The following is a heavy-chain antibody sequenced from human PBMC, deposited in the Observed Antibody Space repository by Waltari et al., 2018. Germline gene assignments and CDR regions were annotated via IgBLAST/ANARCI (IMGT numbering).Heavy chain of an antibody. CDR3: VHSRMTLNWFDP. CDR1: GGTVGQNRYY. J-gene: IGHJ5*02. CDR2: ISSSGST. Sequence: QMQLEESGPGLLKPSETLSLLCSIFGGTVGQNRYYLGWIRHSPQKGLQWIGSISSSGSTFFQPSLKSRAAISLDRSKNEFSLRLTSVTAADTAIYYCVHSRMTLNWFDPWGQGTRVTVSS. V-gene: IGHV4-39*01.